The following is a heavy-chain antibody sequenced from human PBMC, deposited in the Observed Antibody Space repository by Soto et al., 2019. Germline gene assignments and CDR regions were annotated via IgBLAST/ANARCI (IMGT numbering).Heavy chain of an antibody. D-gene: IGHD2-2*01. CDR3: ARDLIVGVPAATDFDY. CDR2: ISYDGSNK. V-gene: IGHV3-30-3*01. CDR1: GFTFSSYA. J-gene: IGHJ4*02. Sequence: GGSLRLSCAASGFTFSSYAMHWVRQAPGKGLEWVAVISYDGSNKYYADSVKGRFTISRDNSKNTLYLQMNSLRAEDTAVYYCARDLIVGVPAATDFDYWGQGTLVTVSS.